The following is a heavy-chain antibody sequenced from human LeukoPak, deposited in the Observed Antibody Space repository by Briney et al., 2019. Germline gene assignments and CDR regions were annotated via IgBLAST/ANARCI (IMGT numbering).Heavy chain of an antibody. CDR2: IYSGTNT. Sequence: PGGSLRLSCAASGFTVSSNYMSWVRQAPGKGLEWVSVIYSGTNTYYADSVKGRYTISRDNSKNTLYLQMNTLRAEDTAVYYCARERYNSGVDYWGQGTPVTVSS. CDR3: ARERYNSGVDY. CDR1: GFTVSSNY. J-gene: IGHJ4*02. D-gene: IGHD1-26*01. V-gene: IGHV3-53*01.